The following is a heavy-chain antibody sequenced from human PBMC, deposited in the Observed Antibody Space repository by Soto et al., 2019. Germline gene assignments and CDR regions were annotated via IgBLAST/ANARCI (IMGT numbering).Heavy chain of an antibody. Sequence: QVQLVQSGAEVKKPGASVKVSCKASGYTFTSYGISWVRQAPGQGLEWMGWISAYNGNTNYAQKLQGRVTMTTDTPASTAYMELRSLRSDDTAVYYCARHSPGGDYYYYGMDVWGQGTTVTVSS. CDR1: GYTFTSYG. J-gene: IGHJ6*02. CDR2: ISAYNGNT. D-gene: IGHD2-21*01. CDR3: ARHSPGGDYYYYGMDV. V-gene: IGHV1-18*01.